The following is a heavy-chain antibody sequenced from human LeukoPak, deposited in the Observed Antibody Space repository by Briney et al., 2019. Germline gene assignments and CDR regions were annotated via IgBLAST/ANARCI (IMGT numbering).Heavy chain of an antibody. V-gene: IGHV3-23*01. CDR3: AKTRGPDDY. D-gene: IGHD1-14*01. CDR2: ISSGGGTV. J-gene: IGHJ4*02. CDR1: GFTFSSHV. Sequence: TGGSLRLSCATSGFTFSSHVMSWVRQAPGKGLEWVSTISSGGGTVYYGGAVKGRFTISRDNSKNTLYLQMNSLRAEDTAVYYCAKTRGPDDYWGQGTLVTVSS.